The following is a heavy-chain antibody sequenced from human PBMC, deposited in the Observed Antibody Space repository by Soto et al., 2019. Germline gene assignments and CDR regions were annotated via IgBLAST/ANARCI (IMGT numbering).Heavy chain of an antibody. V-gene: IGHV3-7*05. Sequence: EVQLVESGGGLVQPGGSLRLSCAASGFTFSTYWMNWVRQAPGKGLEWVANIKEDGSEEYYVDSVKGRFTISRDNAKNALYLEMNSLGGEDTAVYYCARDWGAPGRGSAFGYYYHFGMDVWGQGTTVTVPS. CDR2: IKEDGSEE. CDR1: GFTFSTYW. D-gene: IGHD3-16*01. CDR3: ARDWGAPGRGSAFGYYYHFGMDV. J-gene: IGHJ6*02.